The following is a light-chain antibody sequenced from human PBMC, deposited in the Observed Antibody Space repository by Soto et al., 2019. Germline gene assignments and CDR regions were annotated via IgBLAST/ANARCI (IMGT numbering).Light chain of an antibody. CDR1: QSVSSY. V-gene: IGKV3-11*01. CDR2: DAS. J-gene: IGKJ4*01. CDR3: QQRSNWLT. Sequence: EFVLTPSRGAVSLSPGERATLSCRASQSVSSYLAWYQQKPGQAPRLLIYDASNRATGIPARFSGSGSGTDFTLTISSLEPEDFAVYYCQQRSNWLTFGGGTKVDIK.